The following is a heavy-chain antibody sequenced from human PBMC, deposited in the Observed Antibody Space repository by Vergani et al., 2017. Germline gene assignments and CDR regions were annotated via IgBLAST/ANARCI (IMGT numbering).Heavy chain of an antibody. CDR3: AKDRPLRVGATTYYGMDV. Sequence: QVQLVESGGGVVQPGRSLRLSCAASGFTFSSYAMHWVRQAPGKGLEWVAVISYDGSNKYYADSVKGRFTISRDNSKNTLYLQMNSLRAEDTAVYYCAKDRPLRVGATTYYGMDVWGQGTTVTVSS. J-gene: IGHJ6*02. CDR1: GFTFSSYA. V-gene: IGHV3-30-3*01. D-gene: IGHD1-26*01. CDR2: ISYDGSNK.